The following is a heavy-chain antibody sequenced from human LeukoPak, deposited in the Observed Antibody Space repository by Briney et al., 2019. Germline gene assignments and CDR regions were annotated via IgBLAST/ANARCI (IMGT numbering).Heavy chain of an antibody. V-gene: IGHV3-72*01. CDR2: ARNRGNRYTT. Sequence: GESLTLPCAVSGFPFSDHYIHWVRPAPGKGLEWVGRARNRGNRYTTQYPASVKGRFTFSRDDSENTVYLQMHSLQTEDTAVYFCARIMRVDYGTYYFDYWGQGTLVTVSS. CDR1: GFPFSDHY. CDR3: ARIMRVDYGTYYFDY. J-gene: IGHJ4*02. D-gene: IGHD4/OR15-4a*01.